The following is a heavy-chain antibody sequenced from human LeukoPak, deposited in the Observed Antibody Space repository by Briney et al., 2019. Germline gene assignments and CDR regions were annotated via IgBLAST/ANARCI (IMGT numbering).Heavy chain of an antibody. Sequence: PGGSLRLSCAASGFTFSSYAMSWVRQAPGKGLEWVSAISGSGGSTYYADSVKGRFTISRDNAKNTLYLQMNTLRAEDTAVYYCTRSPNYGPDYWGQGTLVTVSS. CDR2: ISGSGGST. CDR3: TRSPNYGPDY. V-gene: IGHV3-23*01. D-gene: IGHD3-10*01. CDR1: GFTFSSYA. J-gene: IGHJ4*02.